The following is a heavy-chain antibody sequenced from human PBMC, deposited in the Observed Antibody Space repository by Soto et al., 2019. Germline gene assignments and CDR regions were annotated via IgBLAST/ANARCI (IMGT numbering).Heavy chain of an antibody. V-gene: IGHV4-34*01. D-gene: IGHD2-15*01. CDR2: INHSGST. CDR1: GGSLSGYY. J-gene: IGHJ6*02. Sequence: SETLSLTCAVYGGSLSGYYWSWIRQPPGKGLEWIGEINHSGSTNYNPSLKSRVTISVDTSKNQFSLKLSSVTAADTAVYYCARGGSGGNDPYYYYYGMDVWGQGTTVTVSS. CDR3: ARGGSGGNDPYYYYYGMDV.